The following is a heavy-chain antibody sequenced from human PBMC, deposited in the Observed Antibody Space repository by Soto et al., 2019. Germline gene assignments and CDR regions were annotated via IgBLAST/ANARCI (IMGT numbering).Heavy chain of an antibody. D-gene: IGHD5-18*01. Sequence: SETLSLTCTVSGGSISSGGYYWWNWVRQSPGKGLEWIGEAHHSGRTNYNPSLKSRVTISVDKSKNHFSLKLTSVTAADTAVYYCARSEAMVLDYWGQGTLVTVSS. V-gene: IGHV4-4*02. CDR2: AHHSGRT. J-gene: IGHJ4*02. CDR3: ARSEAMVLDY. CDR1: GGSISSGGYYW.